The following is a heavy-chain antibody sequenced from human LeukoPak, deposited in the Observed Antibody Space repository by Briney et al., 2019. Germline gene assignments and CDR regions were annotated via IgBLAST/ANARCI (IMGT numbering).Heavy chain of an antibody. J-gene: IGHJ4*02. CDR3: ARGYDFWSGYYLGC. CDR1: GGSISSYY. CDR2: IYYSGST. V-gene: IGHV4-59*01. D-gene: IGHD3-3*01. Sequence: PSETLSLTCTVSGGSISSYYWSWIRQPPGKGLEWIGYIYYSGSTNYNPSLKSRVTISVDTSKNQFSLKLSSVTAADTAVYYCARGYDFWSGYYLGCWGQGTLVTVSS.